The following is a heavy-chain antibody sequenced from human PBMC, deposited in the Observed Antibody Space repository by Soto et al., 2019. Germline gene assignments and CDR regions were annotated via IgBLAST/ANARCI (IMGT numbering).Heavy chain of an antibody. CDR3: AIDMIVAHIIGRWFEA. CDR1: GDTFSKDI. D-gene: IGHD3-22*01. CDR2: IVPLLGTT. J-gene: IGHJ5*02. Sequence: QVQLVPSVAAVRKTGASVKVSCKASGDTFSKDIISWVRPAPGQGLEWMGGIVPLLGTTHYSQKLQGRLTMSADGSTSTAFMDMHSLTSEDTAVYDCAIDMIVAHIIGRWFEAWGAGTLVTVSS. V-gene: IGHV1-69*16.